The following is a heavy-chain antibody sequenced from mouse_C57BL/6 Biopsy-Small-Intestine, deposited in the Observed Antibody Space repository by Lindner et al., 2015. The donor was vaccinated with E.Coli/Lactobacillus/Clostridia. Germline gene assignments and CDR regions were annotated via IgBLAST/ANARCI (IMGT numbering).Heavy chain of an antibody. Sequence: VQLQESGAELVRPGTSVKVSCKASGYAFTNYLIEWVKQRPGQGLEWIGVINPGSGSINYNEKFKGRAILTADKSSSTAHMQLSSLTSEDSAAYFCARGLDYGYWGQGTSLTVSS. D-gene: IGHD2-4*01. CDR3: ARGLDYGY. V-gene: IGHV1-54*01. CDR1: GYAFTNYL. CDR2: INPGSGSI. J-gene: IGHJ2*02.